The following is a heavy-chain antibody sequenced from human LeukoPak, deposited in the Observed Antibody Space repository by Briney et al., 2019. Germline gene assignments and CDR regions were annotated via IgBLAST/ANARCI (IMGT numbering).Heavy chain of an antibody. CDR1: GGSISSGDYY. CDR2: IYYSGST. CDR3: ARDSGSSGYQAFDY. Sequence: SETLSLTCTVSGGSISSGDYYWSWIRQPPGKGLEWIGYIYYSGSTNYNPSLKSRVTISVDTSKNQFSLKLSSVTAADTAVYYCARDSGSSGYQAFDYWGQGTLVTVSS. D-gene: IGHD3-22*01. J-gene: IGHJ4*02. V-gene: IGHV4-61*08.